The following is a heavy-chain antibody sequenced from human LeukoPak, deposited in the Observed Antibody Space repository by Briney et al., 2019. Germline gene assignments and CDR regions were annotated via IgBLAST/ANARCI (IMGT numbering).Heavy chain of an antibody. CDR3: ATVGAAGS. J-gene: IGHJ5*02. D-gene: IGHD2-15*01. Sequence: ASVKVSCKASGYTFTSYAMHWVRQAPGQGLDWMGWINPNSGGTSYAQKFQGRVTVTRDTSISTAYMELTSLTSDDTAVYYCATVGAAGSWGQGTLVTVSS. V-gene: IGHV1-2*02. CDR1: GYTFTSYA. CDR2: INPNSGGT.